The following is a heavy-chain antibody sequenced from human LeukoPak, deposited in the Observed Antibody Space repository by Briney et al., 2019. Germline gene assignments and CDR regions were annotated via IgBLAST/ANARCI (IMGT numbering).Heavy chain of an antibody. J-gene: IGHJ4*02. CDR3: ATLSYDSSGYYYRGLDY. V-gene: IGHV3-21*01. Sequence: PGGSLRLSCAASGFTFSSYSMNWVRQAPGKGLEWVSSISSSSSYIYYADSVKGRFTISRDNAKNSLYLQMNSLRAEDTAVYYCATLSYDSSGYYYRGLDYWGQGTLVTVSS. CDR1: GFTFSSYS. D-gene: IGHD3-22*01. CDR2: ISSSSSYI.